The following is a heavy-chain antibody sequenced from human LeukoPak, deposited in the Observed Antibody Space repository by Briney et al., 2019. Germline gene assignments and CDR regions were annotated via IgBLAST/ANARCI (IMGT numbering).Heavy chain of an antibody. V-gene: IGHV1-69*13. CDR1: GGTFSSCA. D-gene: IGHD6-19*01. J-gene: IGHJ5*02. CDR2: IIPIFGTA. CDR3: ARASLAVAGPNWFDP. Sequence: SVKVSCKASGGTFSSCAISWVRQAPGQGLEWMGGIIPIFGTANYAQKFQGRVTITADESTSTAYMELSSLRSEDTAVYYCARASLAVAGPNWFDPWGQGTLVTVSS.